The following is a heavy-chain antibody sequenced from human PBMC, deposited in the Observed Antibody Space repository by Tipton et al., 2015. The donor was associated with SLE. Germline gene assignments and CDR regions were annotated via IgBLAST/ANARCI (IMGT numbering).Heavy chain of an antibody. CDR2: IHYSGST. D-gene: IGHD5-18*01. J-gene: IGHJ4*02. Sequence: TLSLTCAVYGRSFIGSYWPWIRQPPGKGLEWLGSIHYSGSTYDHPSLQSRVTISVDTSKNQSSLMLSSVTAADTALYYCAGALDTTMGPFDYWGQGTLVTVSS. V-gene: IGHV4-34*01. CDR1: GRSFIGSY. CDR3: AGALDTTMGPFDY.